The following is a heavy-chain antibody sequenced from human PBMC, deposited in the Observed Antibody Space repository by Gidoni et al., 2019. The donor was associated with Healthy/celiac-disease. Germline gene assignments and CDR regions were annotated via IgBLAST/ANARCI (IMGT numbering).Heavy chain of an antibody. J-gene: IGHJ4*02. CDR1: GGSISSSSYY. V-gene: IGHV4-39*01. CDR3: ARRRYSSSEDLGFDY. CDR2: IYSSGST. D-gene: IGHD6-6*01. Sequence: QLQLQESGPGLVKPSETLSLTCTVSGGSISSSSYYWGWIRQPPGEGLEWIGSIYSSGSTYDNPSLKSRVTISVDTSKNQFSLKLSSVTAADTAVYYCARRRYSSSEDLGFDYWGQGTLVTVSS.